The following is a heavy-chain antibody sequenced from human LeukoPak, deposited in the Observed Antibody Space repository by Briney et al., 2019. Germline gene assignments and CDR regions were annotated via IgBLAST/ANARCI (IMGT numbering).Heavy chain of an antibody. CDR2: LSWNSGTI. V-gene: IGHV3-9*01. Sequence: PGRSLRLSCTASGFTFGDYAMHWVRQAPGKGLEWVSGLSWNSGTIDYADSVKGRFAISRDNAKNTLYLQMSSLRAEDTALYYCARGPGMATVKRCFDYWGQGTLVTVSS. CDR3: ARGPGMATVKRCFDY. D-gene: IGHD5-24*01. CDR1: GFTFGDYA. J-gene: IGHJ4*02.